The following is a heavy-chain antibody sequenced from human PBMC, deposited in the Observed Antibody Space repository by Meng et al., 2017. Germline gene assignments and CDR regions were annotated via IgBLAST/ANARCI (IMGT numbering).Heavy chain of an antibody. D-gene: IGHD3-16*01. CDR2: IYSGGST. J-gene: IGHJ4*02. CDR3: ARDLGY. Sequence: VQLVESGGGLVKPGGSLSLSCAASGFTFSSYSMNWVRQAPGKGLEWVSVIYSGGSTYYADSVKGRFTISRDNSKNTLYLQMNSLRAEDTAVYYCARDLGYWGQGTLVTASS. CDR1: GFTFSSYS. V-gene: IGHV3-66*01.